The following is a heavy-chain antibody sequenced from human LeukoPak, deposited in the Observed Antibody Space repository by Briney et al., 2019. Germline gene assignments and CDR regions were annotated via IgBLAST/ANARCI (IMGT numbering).Heavy chain of an antibody. D-gene: IGHD3-3*01. CDR2: IKQDGSEK. V-gene: IGHV3-7*01. J-gene: IGHJ4*02. CDR1: GFTFSSYW. Sequence: PGGSLRLSCAASGFTFSSYWMSWVRQAPGKGLEGVANIKQDGSEKYYVDSVKGRFTISRDNAKNSLYLQMNSLRAEDTAVYYCARDNYEFWSGYYMVYWGQGTLVTVSS. CDR3: ARDNYEFWSGYYMVY.